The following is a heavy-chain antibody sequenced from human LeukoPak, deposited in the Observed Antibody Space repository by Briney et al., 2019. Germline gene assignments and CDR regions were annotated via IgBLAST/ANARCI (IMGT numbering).Heavy chain of an antibody. CDR3: ARQTVAGPTALDAFDI. J-gene: IGHJ3*02. CDR2: IYSGGST. CDR1: GFTVSSNY. Sequence: GGSLRLSCAASGFTVSSNYMSWVRQAPGKGLEWVSVIYSGGSTYYADSVKGRFTISRDNSKNTLYLQMNSLRAEDTAVYYCARQTVAGPTALDAFDIWGQGTMVTVSS. V-gene: IGHV3-53*01. D-gene: IGHD6-19*01.